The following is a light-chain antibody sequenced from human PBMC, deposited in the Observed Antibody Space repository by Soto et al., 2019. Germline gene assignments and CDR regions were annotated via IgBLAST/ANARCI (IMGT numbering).Light chain of an antibody. V-gene: IGKV1-39*01. J-gene: IGKJ1*01. Sequence: DIQMTQSPSSLSASVGDRVTITCRASQSISSYLNWYQQKPGKAPKLLIYAAYSLQSGVPSRFSGSGSGTEFTLTISSLQPDDFATYYCQHYNVYPWTFGQGTKVDIK. CDR3: QHYNVYPWT. CDR2: AAY. CDR1: QSISSY.